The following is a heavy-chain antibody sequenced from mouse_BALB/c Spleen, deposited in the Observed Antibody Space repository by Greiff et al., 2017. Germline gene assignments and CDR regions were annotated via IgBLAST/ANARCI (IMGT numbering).Heavy chain of an antibody. Sequence: EVKLQESGPGLVKPSQSLSLTCTVTGYSITSDYAWNWIRQFPGNKLEWMGYISYSGSTSYNPSLKSRISITRDTSKNQFFLQLNSVTTEDTATYYCARGNYYGSSYGYWGQGTTLTVSS. CDR2: ISYSGST. CDR1: GYSITSDYA. CDR3: ARGNYYGSSYGY. D-gene: IGHD1-1*01. V-gene: IGHV3-2*02. J-gene: IGHJ2*01.